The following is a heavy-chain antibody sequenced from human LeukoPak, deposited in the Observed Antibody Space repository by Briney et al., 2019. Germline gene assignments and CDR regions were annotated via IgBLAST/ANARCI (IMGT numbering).Heavy chain of an antibody. CDR1: GGSISSYY. D-gene: IGHD3-9*01. CDR2: IYYSGST. V-gene: IGHV4-59*01. Sequence: SETLSLTCTVSGGSISSYYWSWIRQPPGKGLEWIWYIYYSGSTNYNPSLKSRVTIPVDTSKHQFSLKLSSVTAADTAVYYCARGYFDWFNWFDRWGQGTLVTVSS. CDR3: ARGYFDWFNWFDR. J-gene: IGHJ5*02.